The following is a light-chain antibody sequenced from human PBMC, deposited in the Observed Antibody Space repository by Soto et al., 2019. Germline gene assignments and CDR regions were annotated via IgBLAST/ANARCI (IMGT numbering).Light chain of an antibody. V-gene: IGLV2-14*03. Sequence: QSVRTQPASVSGSPGQSITISCTGATTDVDGYDYVSWYQQHPGQAPKLMIFDVNNRPSGVSGRFSGSKSGDTASLTISGLQAEDDGDYYCTSYTGSPPFYVFGSGTKVTVL. CDR1: TTDVDGYDY. CDR3: TSYTGSPPFYV. CDR2: DVN. J-gene: IGLJ1*01.